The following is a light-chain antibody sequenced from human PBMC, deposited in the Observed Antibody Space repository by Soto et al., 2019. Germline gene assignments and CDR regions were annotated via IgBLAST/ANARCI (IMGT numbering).Light chain of an antibody. CDR3: QQRSKWPLT. J-gene: IGKJ5*01. V-gene: IGKV3-11*01. Sequence: EIVVTQSPPTLCVSARDRTTLSCRASQSISTNVAWYQQKPGQAPSLLIFRASIRASGGPAGFSGSGSGTDFTLTISSLEPEDFAVYYCQQRSKWPLTFGQGTRLEIK. CDR2: RAS. CDR1: QSISTN.